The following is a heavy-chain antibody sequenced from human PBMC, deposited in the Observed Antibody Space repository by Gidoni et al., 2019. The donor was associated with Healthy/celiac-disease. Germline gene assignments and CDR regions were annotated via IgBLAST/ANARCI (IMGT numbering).Heavy chain of an antibody. Sequence: QVQLVESGGGVVQPGRSLRLSCAASGFTFSSHAIHWVRQAPGKGLEWVAVISYDGSNKYYADSVKGRFTISRDNSKNTLYLQMNSLRAEDTAVYYCASDMDIVVVVAATVGGAFDIWGQGTMVTVSS. V-gene: IGHV3-30-3*01. CDR1: GFTFSSHA. CDR3: ASDMDIVVVVAATVGGAFDI. D-gene: IGHD2-15*01. J-gene: IGHJ3*02. CDR2: ISYDGSNK.